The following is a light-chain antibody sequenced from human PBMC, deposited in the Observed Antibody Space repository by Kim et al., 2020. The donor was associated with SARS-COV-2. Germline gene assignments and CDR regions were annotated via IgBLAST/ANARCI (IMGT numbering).Light chain of an antibody. J-gene: IGLJ2*01. CDR3: NTRDNNDNVL. CDR1: SLRSYY. CDR2: GTN. V-gene: IGLV3-19*01. Sequence: SSELTQDPAVSVALGQTVRITCQGDSLRSYYTTWFQQKPGQAPIVVVYGTNNRPSGIPARFPGSSSGTTASLTITGTQAGDEADYYCNTRDNNDNVLFGG.